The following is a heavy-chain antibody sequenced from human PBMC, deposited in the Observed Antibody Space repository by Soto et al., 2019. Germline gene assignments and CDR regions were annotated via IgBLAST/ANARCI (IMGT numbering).Heavy chain of an antibody. V-gene: IGHV4-39*01. Sequence: PSETLSLTCNVSGVSIDRSNYYWDWLRQPPGKGLEWIGTTYYNGNAYYNPSLRSRVSMSVDTSKNQFSLKLISVTAADTAVYYCARHFVAVVIKGWGYWGQGKLVTVSS. J-gene: IGHJ4*02. D-gene: IGHD3-10*01. CDR1: GVSIDRSNYY. CDR3: ARHFVAVVIKGWGY. CDR2: TYYNGNA.